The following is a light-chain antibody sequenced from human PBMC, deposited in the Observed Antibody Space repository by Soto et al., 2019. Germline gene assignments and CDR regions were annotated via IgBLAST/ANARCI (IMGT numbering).Light chain of an antibody. J-gene: IGKJ1*01. CDR2: DAS. CDR1: QSISTC. Sequence: EIVLTQSPATLSLSPGERATLSCRASQSISTCLAWYQQKPGQAPRLLIYDASNRATGVPARFSGSGSGTDFTLTISSLEPEDFAVYYCQQRNNWPPWTFGQGTKVEIK. V-gene: IGKV3-11*01. CDR3: QQRNNWPPWT.